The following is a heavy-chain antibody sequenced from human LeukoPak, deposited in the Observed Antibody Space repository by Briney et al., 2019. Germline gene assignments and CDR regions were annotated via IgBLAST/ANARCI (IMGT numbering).Heavy chain of an antibody. V-gene: IGHV4-39*01. Sequence: PSETLSLTCTVSGGSISSSSYYWGWIRQPPGKGLEWIGSIYYSGSTYYNPSLKSRVTISVDTSKNQFSLKLSSVTAADTAVYYCARTKVVISADDAFDIWGQGTMVTVSS. CDR1: GGSISSSSYY. CDR3: ARTKVVISADDAFDI. D-gene: IGHD3-22*01. CDR2: IYYSGST. J-gene: IGHJ3*02.